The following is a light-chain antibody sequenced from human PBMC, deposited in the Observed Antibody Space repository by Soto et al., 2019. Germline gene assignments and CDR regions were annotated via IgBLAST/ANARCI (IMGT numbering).Light chain of an antibody. CDR1: SSNIGTYT. J-gene: IGLJ2*01. V-gene: IGLV1-44*01. CDR3: AAWDDRVNGVV. Sequence: QSVLTQPPSVSGTPGQSITISCSGSSSNIGTYTLNWYQHLPGTAPKLLFSTYDQRHSGVDYRFSCSKSGTSASLAISGLQSEDEADDYCAAWDDRVNGVVFGGGTKLTVL. CDR2: TYD.